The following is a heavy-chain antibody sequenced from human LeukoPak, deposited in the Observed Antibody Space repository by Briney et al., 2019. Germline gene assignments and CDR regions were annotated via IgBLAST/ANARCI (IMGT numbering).Heavy chain of an antibody. CDR2: INMDARST. CDR3: AREQVLGATETFDY. J-gene: IGHJ4*02. Sequence: PGGSLRLSCAASGFTFSSHWMHWVRQAPGKGLVWVSRINMDARSTSYADSVKGRFNISRDNAKNTLYLQMDSLRAEDTAVYYCAREQVLGATETFDYWGQGTLVAVSS. CDR1: GFTFSSHW. D-gene: IGHD1-26*01. V-gene: IGHV3-74*01.